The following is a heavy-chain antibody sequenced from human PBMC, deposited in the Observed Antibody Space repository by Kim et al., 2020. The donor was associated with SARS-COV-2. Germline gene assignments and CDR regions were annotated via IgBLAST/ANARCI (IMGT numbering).Heavy chain of an antibody. V-gene: IGHV3-53*01. CDR2: IYSGGST. Sequence: GGSLRLSCAASGYTVTYSYMGWVRQAPGKGLEWVSFIYSGGSTIYEDSVKGGLIISSGHSTKTLLFQMNSLMAAAAAASYCHPPPFYDGAPPSQH. D-gene: IGHD4-17*01. CDR1: GYTVTYSY. CDR3: HPPPFYDGAPPSQH. J-gene: IGHJ1*01.